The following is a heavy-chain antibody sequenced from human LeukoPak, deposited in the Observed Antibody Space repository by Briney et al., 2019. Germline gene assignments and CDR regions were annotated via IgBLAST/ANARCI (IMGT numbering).Heavy chain of an antibody. CDR2: MNPNSGNT. CDR1: GYTFTSYD. Sequence: ASVKVSCKASGYTFTSYDINWVRQATGQGLEWMGWMNPNSGNTGCAQKFQGRVTMTRNASISTAYMELSSLRSEDTAVYYCARAGRRFWEHYYGMDVWGQGTTVTVSS. CDR3: ARAGRRFWEHYYGMDV. D-gene: IGHD3-16*01. V-gene: IGHV1-8*01. J-gene: IGHJ6*02.